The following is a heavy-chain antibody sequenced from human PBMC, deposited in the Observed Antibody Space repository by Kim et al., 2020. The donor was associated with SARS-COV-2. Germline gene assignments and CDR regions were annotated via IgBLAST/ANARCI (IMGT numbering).Heavy chain of an antibody. CDR3: ASMVSGSYWYFDY. J-gene: IGHJ4*02. D-gene: IGHD1-26*01. V-gene: IGHV4-31*03. CDR2: IYYSGST. CDR1: GGSISSGGYY. Sequence: SETLSLTCTVSGGSISSGGYYWSWIRQHPGKGLEWIGYIYYSGSTYYNPSLNSRVTISVDTSKNQFSLKLSSVTAADTAVYYCASMVSGSYWYFDYWGQGTLVTVSS.